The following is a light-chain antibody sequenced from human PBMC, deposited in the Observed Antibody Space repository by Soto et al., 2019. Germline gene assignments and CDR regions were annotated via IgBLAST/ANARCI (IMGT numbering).Light chain of an antibody. CDR1: QSISSW. J-gene: IGKJ2*01. CDR2: KTS. V-gene: IGKV1-5*03. Sequence: DIQMTQSPSTLSASVGDRVTITCRASQSISSWLAWNQQKPGKAPKLLIYKTSSLESGVPSRVRGSGSGTEFTLTISSLQPDDFATYYCQQYNSYSSYTFGQGTKLAIK. CDR3: QQYNSYSSYT.